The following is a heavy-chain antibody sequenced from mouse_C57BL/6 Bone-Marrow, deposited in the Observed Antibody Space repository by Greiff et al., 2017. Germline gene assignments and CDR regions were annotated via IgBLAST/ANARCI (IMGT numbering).Heavy chain of an antibody. CDR3: ARPPTVVAHYYAMDY. J-gene: IGHJ4*01. V-gene: IGHV1-22*01. Sequence: EVQLQQSGPELVKPGASVKMSCKASGYTFTDYNMHWVKQSHGKSLEWIGYINPNNGGTSYNQKFKGKATLTVNKSSSTAYMELRSLTSEDSAVYYCARPPTVVAHYYAMDYWGQGTSVTVSS. D-gene: IGHD1-1*01. CDR2: INPNNGGT. CDR1: GYTFTDYN.